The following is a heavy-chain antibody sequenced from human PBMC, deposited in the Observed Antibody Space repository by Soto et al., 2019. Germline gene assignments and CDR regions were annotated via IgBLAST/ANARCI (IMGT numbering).Heavy chain of an antibody. CDR3: ARELWFGVVIHACMDV. V-gene: IGHV1-69*12. D-gene: IGHD3-3*01. Sequence: QVQLVQSGAEVKKPGSSVKVSCKASGGTFSSYAISWVRQAPGQGLEWMGGIIPIFGTANYAPKLQGRVTSTADESTSTAYMELSSLRAEDTAVYYCARELWFGVVIHACMDVWGQGTTVTVSS. CDR1: GGTFSSYA. J-gene: IGHJ6*02. CDR2: IIPIFGTA.